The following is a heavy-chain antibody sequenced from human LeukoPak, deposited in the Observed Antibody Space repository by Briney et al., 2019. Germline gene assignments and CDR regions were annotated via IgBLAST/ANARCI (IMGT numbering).Heavy chain of an antibody. D-gene: IGHD3-22*01. Sequence: ASVKISCKVSGNTFTDYYMHWVQQAPGRGLEWMGLVDPEDGETIYAEKFQGRVTITADTSTDTAYMELSSLRSEDTAVYYCATMADSTRGFGWGQGTLVTVSS. J-gene: IGHJ4*02. CDR1: GNTFTDYY. CDR3: ATMADSTRGFG. CDR2: VDPEDGET. V-gene: IGHV1-69-2*01.